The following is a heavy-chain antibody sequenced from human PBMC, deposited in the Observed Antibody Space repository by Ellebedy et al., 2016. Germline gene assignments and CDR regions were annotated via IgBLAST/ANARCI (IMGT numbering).Heavy chain of an antibody. CDR2: IFSDGNT. D-gene: IGHD2-15*01. CDR3: ARGVGSGWFDP. J-gene: IGHJ5*02. V-gene: IGHV3-53*01. Sequence: GGSLRLSCAASGFTVSTNYMKWVRQAPGKGLEWVSAIFSDGNTYYADSVKGRFTISRDNSKNPLYLQMNSLRAEDTAGYYCARGVGSGWFDPWGQGTLVTVSS. CDR1: GFTVSTNY.